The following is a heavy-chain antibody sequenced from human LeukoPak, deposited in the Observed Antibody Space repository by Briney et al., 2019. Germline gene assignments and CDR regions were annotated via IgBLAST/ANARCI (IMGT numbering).Heavy chain of an antibody. CDR3: ARSRSITMVRGVFPSLDY. CDR1: GYTFTGYY. V-gene: IGHV1-2*06. CDR2: INPNSGGT. J-gene: IGHJ4*02. D-gene: IGHD3-10*01. Sequence: ASVKVSCKASGYTFTGYYMHWVRQAPGQGLEWMGRINPNSGGTNYAQKFQGRVTMTRDMSISTAYMELSRLRSDDTAVYYCARSRSITMVRGVFPSLDYWGQGTLVTVSS.